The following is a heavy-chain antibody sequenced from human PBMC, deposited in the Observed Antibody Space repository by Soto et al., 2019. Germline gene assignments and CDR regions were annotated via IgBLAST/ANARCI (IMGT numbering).Heavy chain of an antibody. CDR2: ISAYNGNT. Sequence: QVQLVQSGAEVKKPGASVKVSCKASGYTFTSYGISWVRQAPGQGLEWMGWISAYNGNTNYAQKLQGRVTMTTDTSTSTAYMELRSLRSDDTAVYYCARLRKYDFWSGYPPSYYFDYWGQGTLVTVSS. V-gene: IGHV1-18*01. CDR3: ARLRKYDFWSGYPPSYYFDY. D-gene: IGHD3-3*01. CDR1: GYTFTSYG. J-gene: IGHJ4*02.